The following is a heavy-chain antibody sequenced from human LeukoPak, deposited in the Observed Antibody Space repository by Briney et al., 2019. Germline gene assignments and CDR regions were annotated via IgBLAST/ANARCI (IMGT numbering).Heavy chain of an antibody. CDR2: IWSDGTNE. J-gene: IGHJ4*02. D-gene: IGHD2-2*01. CDR1: GFTFSSYG. Sequence: PGRSLRLSCAASGFTFSSYGMHWVRQAPGKGLEWMALIWSDGTNEKYADSVKGRFTISRDNSKNTLYLQVNSLRAEDTAVYYCARVVGYSSTWYYDHWGQGTLVTVSS. V-gene: IGHV3-33*01. CDR3: ARVVGYSSTWYYDH.